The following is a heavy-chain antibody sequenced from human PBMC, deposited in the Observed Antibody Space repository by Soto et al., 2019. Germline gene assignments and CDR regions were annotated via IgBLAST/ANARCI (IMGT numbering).Heavy chain of an antibody. V-gene: IGHV3-30-3*01. Sequence: GGSLRLSCAASGFTFSSYAMHWVRQAPGKGLEWVAVISYDGSNKYYADSVKGRFTISRDNSKNTLYLQMNSLRAEDTAVYYCARPNQWLRFPYAFDIWGQGTMVTVSS. CDR1: GFTFSSYA. CDR3: ARPNQWLRFPYAFDI. CDR2: ISYDGSNK. J-gene: IGHJ3*02. D-gene: IGHD5-12*01.